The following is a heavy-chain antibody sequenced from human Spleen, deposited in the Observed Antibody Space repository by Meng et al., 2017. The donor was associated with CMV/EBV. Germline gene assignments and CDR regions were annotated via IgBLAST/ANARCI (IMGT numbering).Heavy chain of an antibody. J-gene: IGHJ4*02. Sequence: VKVSCKASGYTVTTYDITWVRQATRQGLEWMGRVNPNSGNTGYTQKFQGRVTIARNTSISAAYMELSRLRSDDTAIYFCARSGNLDYWGQGTLVTVSS. CDR1: GYTVTTYD. V-gene: IGHV1-8*03. CDR2: VNPNSGNT. CDR3: ARSGNLDY. D-gene: IGHD4-23*01.